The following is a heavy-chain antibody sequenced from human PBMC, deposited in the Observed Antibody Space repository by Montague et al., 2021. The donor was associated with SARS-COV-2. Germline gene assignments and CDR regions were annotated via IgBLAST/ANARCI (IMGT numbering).Heavy chain of an antibody. D-gene: IGHD2-21*01. CDR3: ARDRDWDDWCGMDV. Sequence: SLRLSCAASGFIFSSYEMNWVRQAPGKGLEWISYISSSGGGSTKHYTXXVKGRFTISRDNAKNSLYLQMNSLRVEDTAICYCARDRDWDDWCGMDVWGQGTTVTVSS. CDR1: GFIFSSYE. V-gene: IGHV3-48*03. J-gene: IGHJ6*02. CDR2: ISSSGGGSTK.